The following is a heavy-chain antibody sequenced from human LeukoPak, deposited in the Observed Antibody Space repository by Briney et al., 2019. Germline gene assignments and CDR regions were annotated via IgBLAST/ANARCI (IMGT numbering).Heavy chain of an antibody. CDR3: ARVGEQWLVFFDY. J-gene: IGHJ4*02. CDR2: TYYRSKWYN. V-gene: IGHV6-1*01. CDR1: GDSVSSNSAA. Sequence: SQTLSLTCAISGDSVSSNSAAWNWITQSPSGGLEWLVRTYYRSKWYNDYAVSVKSRITINPDTSKNQFSLQLNSVTPEDTAVYYCARVGEQWLVFFDYWGQGTLVTVSS. D-gene: IGHD6-19*01.